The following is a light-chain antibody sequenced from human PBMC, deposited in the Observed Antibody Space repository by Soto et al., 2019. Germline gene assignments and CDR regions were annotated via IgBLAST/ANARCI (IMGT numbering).Light chain of an antibody. V-gene: IGKV3-15*01. CDR2: GAS. CDR3: QQYNNWPRT. Sequence: EIVMTQSPATLSVSPGERASLSCRASQSVSSNLAWYEHKPGRAPRLLIYGASTRATGIPARFSGSGSGTEFTLTIRGLKSEDFAVYYCQQYNNWPRTFGQGTKVDIK. CDR1: QSVSSN. J-gene: IGKJ1*01.